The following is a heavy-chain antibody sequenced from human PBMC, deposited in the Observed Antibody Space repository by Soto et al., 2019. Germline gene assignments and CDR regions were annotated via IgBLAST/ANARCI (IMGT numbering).Heavy chain of an antibody. J-gene: IGHJ6*02. CDR1: GFTFGSYE. Sequence: PVGSLRLSCVGSGFTFGSYEMHWVRQAPGKGLEWVTFTSYEGGYSYYADSVKGRFTMSRDNSMSLMYLQMNSLRTEDTAVYYCVRRSTVSYYAVDVWGQGTTVTVSS. CDR3: VRRSTVSYYAVDV. V-gene: IGHV3-30*01. CDR2: TSYEGGYS. D-gene: IGHD4-17*01.